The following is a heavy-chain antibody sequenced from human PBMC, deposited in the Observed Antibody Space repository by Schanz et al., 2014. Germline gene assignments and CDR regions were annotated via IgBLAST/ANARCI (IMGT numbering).Heavy chain of an antibody. Sequence: PGGSLRLSCAASGFIFSDYYMAWIRQAPGKGPEYVSYISSGGTTTYHSDSVKGRFTMSRDNAKNSVFLQMNSLRAEDTAVYYCVRDSFFAFDYWGQGTLVTVSS. CDR2: ISSGGTTT. J-gene: IGHJ4*02. V-gene: IGHV3-11*04. D-gene: IGHD3-3*01. CDR1: GFIFSDYY. CDR3: VRDSFFAFDY.